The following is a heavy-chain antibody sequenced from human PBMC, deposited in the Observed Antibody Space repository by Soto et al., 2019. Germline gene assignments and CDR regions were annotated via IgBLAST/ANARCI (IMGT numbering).Heavy chain of an antibody. CDR1: GGTFSSYA. V-gene: IGHV1-69*01. J-gene: IGHJ4*02. D-gene: IGHD5-12*01. Sequence: QVQLVQSGAEVKKPGSSVKVSCKASGGTFSSYAFSWVRQAPGQWLEWMGGIIRIFHTPTYAQKFQGRVTITADESTSTAYMELISLRSDDTAVYYCVHRRDGYNSAFFDYWGQGTLVTVSS. CDR2: IIRIFHTP. CDR3: VHRRDGYNSAFFDY.